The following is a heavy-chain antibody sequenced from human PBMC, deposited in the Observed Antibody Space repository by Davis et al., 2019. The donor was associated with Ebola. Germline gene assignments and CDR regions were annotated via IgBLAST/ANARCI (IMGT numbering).Heavy chain of an antibody. D-gene: IGHD3-3*01. V-gene: IGHV4-39*07. CDR2: IYYSGST. Sequence: GSLRLSCTVSGGSISSSSYYWGWIRQPPGKGLEWIGSIYYSGSTYYNPSLKSRVTISVDTSKNQFSLKLSSVTAADTAVYYCATRYYDFWSGYHYYYYGMDVWGQGTTVTVSS. CDR3: ATRYYDFWSGYHYYYYGMDV. CDR1: GGSISSSSYY. J-gene: IGHJ6*02.